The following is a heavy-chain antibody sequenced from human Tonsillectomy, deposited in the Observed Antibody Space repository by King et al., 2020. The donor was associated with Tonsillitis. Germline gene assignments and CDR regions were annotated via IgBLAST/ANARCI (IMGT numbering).Heavy chain of an antibody. CDR1: RSSISSGSYY. D-gene: IGHD2/OR15-2a*01. Sequence: VQLQESGPGLVKPSQTLSLTCTVSRSSISSGSYYWSWLRQPAGKGLEWIGRIHTSGSTEFNPSLNSRVAIAVDTSKNQLSLMLSSVTAADTAVYFCSRGNTYVDFDIWGQGTLVTVSS. CDR2: IHTSGST. CDR3: SRGNTYVDFDI. J-gene: IGHJ4*02. V-gene: IGHV4-61*02.